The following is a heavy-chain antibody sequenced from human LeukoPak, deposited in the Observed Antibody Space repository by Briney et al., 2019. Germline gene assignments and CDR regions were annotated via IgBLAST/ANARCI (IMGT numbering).Heavy chain of an antibody. CDR2: IYYSGST. D-gene: IGHD5-18*01. V-gene: IGHV4-30-4*01. Sequence: SETLSLTCTVSGGSISSSSYYWSWIRQPPGKGLEWIGYIYYSGSTYYNPSLKSRVTISVDTSKNQFSLKLSSVTAADTAVYYCARAMDTKYNWFDPWGQGTLVTVSS. CDR3: ARAMDTKYNWFDP. CDR1: GGSISSSSYY. J-gene: IGHJ5*02.